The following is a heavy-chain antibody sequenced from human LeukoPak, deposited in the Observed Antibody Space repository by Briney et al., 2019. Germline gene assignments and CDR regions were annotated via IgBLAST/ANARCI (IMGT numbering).Heavy chain of an antibody. D-gene: IGHD2-2*01. CDR3: ARGDCSSTSCYED. CDR1: GGSISSGGYS. V-gene: IGHV4-30-2*01. J-gene: IGHJ4*02. CDR2: IYHSGST. Sequence: SETLSLTCAVYGGSISSGGYSWSWIRQPPGTGLEWIGYIYHSGSTYYNPSLKSRVTISVDRSKNQFSLKLSSVTAADTAVYYCARGDCSSTSCYEDWGQGTLVTVSS.